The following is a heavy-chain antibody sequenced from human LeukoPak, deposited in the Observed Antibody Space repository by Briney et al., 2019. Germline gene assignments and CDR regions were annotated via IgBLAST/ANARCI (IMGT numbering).Heavy chain of an antibody. J-gene: IGHJ3*02. D-gene: IGHD3-10*01. Sequence: GGSLRLSCAASGFTFSSYAMSWVRQAPGKGLEWVSAISGSGGSTYYADSVKGRFTISRDNSKNTLYLQMNSLRAEDTAVYYCAKDLGITMVQGVIGGAFDIWGQGTMVTVSS. CDR3: AKDLGITMVQGVIGGAFDI. CDR2: ISGSGGST. V-gene: IGHV3-23*01. CDR1: GFTFSSYA.